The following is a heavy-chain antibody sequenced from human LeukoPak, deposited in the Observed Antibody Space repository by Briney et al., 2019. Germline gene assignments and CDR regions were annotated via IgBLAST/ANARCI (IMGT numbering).Heavy chain of an antibody. V-gene: IGHV4-39*01. CDR3: ADETRVVVVPAAIRGNWFDP. Sequence: SETLSLTCTVSGGSISSSSYYWGWIRQPPGKGLEWIGSIYYSGSTYYNPSLKSRVTISVDTSKNHFSLKLSSVTAADTAVYYCADETRVVVVPAAIRGNWFDPWGQGTLVTVSS. CDR1: GGSISSSSYY. J-gene: IGHJ5*02. CDR2: IYYSGST. D-gene: IGHD2-2*02.